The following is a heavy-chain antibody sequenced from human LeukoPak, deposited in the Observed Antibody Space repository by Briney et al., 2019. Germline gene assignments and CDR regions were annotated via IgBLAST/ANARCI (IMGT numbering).Heavy chain of an antibody. Sequence: LSLTCTVSGGSISSYYWSWIRQAPGKGLEWVSYISSSGSTIYYADSVKGRFTISRDNAKNSLYLQMNSLRAEDTAVYYCASPSPSYCGGDCYWGLGYWGQGTLVTVSS. CDR2: ISSSGSTI. D-gene: IGHD2-21*01. J-gene: IGHJ4*02. CDR1: GGSISSYY. V-gene: IGHV3-11*04. CDR3: ASPSPSYCGGDCYWGLGY.